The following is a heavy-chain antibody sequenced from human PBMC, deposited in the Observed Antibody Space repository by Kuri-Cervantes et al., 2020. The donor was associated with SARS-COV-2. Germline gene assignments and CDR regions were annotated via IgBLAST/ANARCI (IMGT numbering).Heavy chain of an antibody. Sequence: SETLSLTCTVSGGSVSNGNFYWSWIRQSPGKRLEWIGYIYYTGRTDLNPSLKSRVTISVDTSKNQFSLKLSSVTAADTAVYYCARRLWSGYSFRYYHYMDVWGKGTTVTVSS. CDR2: IYYTGRT. J-gene: IGHJ6*03. CDR1: GGSVSNGNFY. D-gene: IGHD3-3*01. V-gene: IGHV4-61*01. CDR3: ARRLWSGYSFRYYHYMDV.